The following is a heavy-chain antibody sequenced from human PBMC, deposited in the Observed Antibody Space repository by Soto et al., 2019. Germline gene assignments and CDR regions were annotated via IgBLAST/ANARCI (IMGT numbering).Heavy chain of an antibody. CDR3: EAASKRSTLGAIMAV. V-gene: IGHV1-58*01. Sequence: SVKVSCKASGFTFTSSAVQWGRQARGQRLEWIGWIVVGSGNTNYAQKFQERITITRDMSTSTAYMELSSLRPEDTAVYYCEAASKRSTLGAIMAVWGKGTTVTVSS. CDR1: GFTFTSSA. D-gene: IGHD3-16*01. J-gene: IGHJ6*03. CDR2: IVVGSGNT.